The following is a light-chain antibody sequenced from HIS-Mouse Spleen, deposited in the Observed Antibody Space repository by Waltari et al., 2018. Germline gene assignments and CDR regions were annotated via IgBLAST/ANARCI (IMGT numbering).Light chain of an antibody. CDR3: SSYTSSSLYV. Sequence: SALTQPASVSGSPGQSITISYTGTSSDVGGYNYVSWYQQHPGKATKLMIYEVSNRPSGVSNRFSGSKSGNTASLTISGLQAEDEADYYCSSYTSSSLYVFGTGTKVTVL. CDR1: SSDVGGYNY. J-gene: IGLJ1*01. CDR2: EVS. V-gene: IGLV2-14*01.